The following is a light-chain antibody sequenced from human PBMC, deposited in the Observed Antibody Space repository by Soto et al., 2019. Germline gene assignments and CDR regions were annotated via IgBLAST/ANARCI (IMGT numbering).Light chain of an antibody. Sequence: EIVLTQSPATLSLSPGERATLSCRASQTITRYYLAWYQQKPGQAPRLLIYGASSRATGIPDRFSVSGSGTDFTLTISGLEPEDFAVYYCHQYGSSPPTFGQGTKLEIK. V-gene: IGKV3-20*01. CDR3: HQYGSSPPT. CDR1: QTITRYY. J-gene: IGKJ2*01. CDR2: GAS.